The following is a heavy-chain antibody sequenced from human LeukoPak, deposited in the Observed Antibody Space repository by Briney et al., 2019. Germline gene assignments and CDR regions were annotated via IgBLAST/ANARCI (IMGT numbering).Heavy chain of an antibody. CDR2: IGSSSSYI. CDR1: GFTFSSYS. J-gene: IGHJ3*02. D-gene: IGHD6-19*01. V-gene: IGHV3-21*01. Sequence: GGSLRLSCAASGFTFSSYSMNWVRQAPGKGLEWVSSIGSSSSYIYYADSVKGRFTISRDNAKNSLYLQMNSLGAEDTAVYYCCRKQSDVFDIWGQGTMVTVSA. CDR3: CRKQSDVFDI.